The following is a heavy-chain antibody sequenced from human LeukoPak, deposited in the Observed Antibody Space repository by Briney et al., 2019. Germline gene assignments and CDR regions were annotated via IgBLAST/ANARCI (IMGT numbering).Heavy chain of an antibody. Sequence: GGSLRLSCAASGFTFSSYAMSWVRQAPGKGLEWVSAISGSGGSTYYADSVKGRFTISRDNSKNTLYLQMNSLRAEDTAVYYCAKCPSRIAVAGTLWFDPWGQRTLVTVSS. CDR1: GFTFSSYA. CDR2: ISGSGGST. CDR3: AKCPSRIAVAGTLWFDP. J-gene: IGHJ5*02. D-gene: IGHD6-19*01. V-gene: IGHV3-23*01.